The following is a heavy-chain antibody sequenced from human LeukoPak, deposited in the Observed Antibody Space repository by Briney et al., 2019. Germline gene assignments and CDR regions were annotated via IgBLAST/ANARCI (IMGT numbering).Heavy chain of an antibody. CDR1: GDSINPYY. Sequence: SETLSLTCAVSGDSINPYYWSWIRQPPGKGLEWIGYIYYSGNTNYNPSLKSQVIISADTSKNQYSLRLSSVTAADTAVYYCARGGVAIPAANNWFDPWGQGTLVTVSS. J-gene: IGHJ5*02. D-gene: IGHD2-2*01. V-gene: IGHV4-59*01. CDR3: ARGGVAIPAANNWFDP. CDR2: IYYSGNT.